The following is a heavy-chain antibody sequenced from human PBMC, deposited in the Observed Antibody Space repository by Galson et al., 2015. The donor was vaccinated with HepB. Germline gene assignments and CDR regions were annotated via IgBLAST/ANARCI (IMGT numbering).Heavy chain of an antibody. CDR2: ISGNGGRT. J-gene: IGHJ6*02. Sequence: SLRLSCAASGFTFSSYAINWVRQAPGKGLEWVSSISGNGGRTHYADSVKGRFTISRDNSKNTLYLQMNSLRAEDTAVYYCAKGWSAVFYDMDVWGQGTTVIVSS. CDR1: GFTFSSYA. V-gene: IGHV3-23*01. CDR3: AKGWSAVFYDMDV. D-gene: IGHD2-8*01.